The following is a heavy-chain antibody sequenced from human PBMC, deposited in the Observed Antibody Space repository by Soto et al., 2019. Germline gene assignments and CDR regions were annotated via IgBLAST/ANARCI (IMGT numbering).Heavy chain of an antibody. J-gene: IGHJ4*03. Sequence: SETLSLTCSVSAGSISRYYWGWIRHLPGERLEWIAYVSYSVGASYNPSLQNRVTLSLGPAKSQIALGLMSVTGADTGMYFCVASRESRAMESFDYWGHRALVPVSS. CDR1: AGSISRYY. CDR2: VSYSVGA. CDR3: VASRESRAMESFDY. D-gene: IGHD5-18*01. V-gene: IGHV4-59*01.